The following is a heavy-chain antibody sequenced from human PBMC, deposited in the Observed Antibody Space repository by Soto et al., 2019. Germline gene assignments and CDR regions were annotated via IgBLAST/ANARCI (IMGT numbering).Heavy chain of an antibody. CDR1: GGSISSYY. CDR2: IYYSGST. D-gene: IGHD6-19*01. J-gene: IGHJ4*02. CDR3: ARSRYTSGWWTPPFDY. Sequence: SETLSLTCAVSGGSISSYYWSWIRQPPGKGLEWIGYIYYSGSTNYNPSLKSRVTISVDTSENQFSLKLTSVTAADTAVYYCARSRYTSGWWTPPFDYWGQGTLVTVSS. V-gene: IGHV4-59*01.